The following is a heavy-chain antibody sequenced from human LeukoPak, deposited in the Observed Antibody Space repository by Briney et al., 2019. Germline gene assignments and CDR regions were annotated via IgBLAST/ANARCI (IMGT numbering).Heavy chain of an antibody. CDR3: AREPITSGGNDAFDI. CDR1: GGSISSGPYY. CDR2: IYYTGST. J-gene: IGHJ3*02. V-gene: IGHV4-39*02. Sequence: SETLSLTCTVSGGSISSGPYYWAWIRQPPGKGLEWIGSIYYTGSTYKNPSLKSRVTISIDTSKNQFSLKLNSVTAADTAVFYCAREPITSGGNDAFDIWGQGTMVTVSS. D-gene: IGHD3-16*01.